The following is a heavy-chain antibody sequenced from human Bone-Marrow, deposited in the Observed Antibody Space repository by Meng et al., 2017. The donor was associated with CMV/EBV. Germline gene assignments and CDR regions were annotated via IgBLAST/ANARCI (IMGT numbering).Heavy chain of an antibody. Sequence: GGSLILSCAASGFTFDEYVMHWVRQAPGKGLEWVSGISWNSGTIGYADSVKGRFTISRDNAKNSLYLQMNSLSAEDTAFYYCAKGRFEYTSSSIDYWGQGTLVTVSS. D-gene: IGHD6-6*01. CDR2: ISWNSGTI. CDR3: AKGRFEYTSSSIDY. V-gene: IGHV3-9*01. CDR1: GFTFDEYV. J-gene: IGHJ4*02.